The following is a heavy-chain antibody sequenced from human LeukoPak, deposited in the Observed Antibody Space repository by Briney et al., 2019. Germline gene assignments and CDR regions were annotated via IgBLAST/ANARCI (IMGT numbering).Heavy chain of an antibody. Sequence: ASLRLSCAASGFTFSSYAMTWVRQPPRKGLELVSAMSGSRGSTYYADSVKGRFTISRDNSKNTLYLQMNSLRAEDTAVYYCAKEYTGTFSPFPSYFDHWAQGTLVTVSS. CDR1: GFTFSSYA. D-gene: IGHD1-26*01. CDR3: AKEYTGTFSPFPSYFDH. V-gene: IGHV3-23*01. CDR2: MSGSRGST. J-gene: IGHJ4*02.